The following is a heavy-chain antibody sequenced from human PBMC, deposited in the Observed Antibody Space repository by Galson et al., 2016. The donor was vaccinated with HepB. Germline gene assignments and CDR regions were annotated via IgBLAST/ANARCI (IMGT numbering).Heavy chain of an antibody. CDR2: TYYRSKWYN. V-gene: IGHV6-1*01. CDR3: ARGVAPWALGSLGFPFDH. Sequence: CAISGDSVSTKSAAWNWIRQSPSRGLEWLGRTYYRSKWYNEYAVSVQSRITINPDTSKNQFSLQLNSVTLEDTAVYYCARGVAPWALGSLGFPFDHWGQGTLITVSS. CDR1: GDSVSTKSAA. J-gene: IGHJ4*02. D-gene: IGHD1-26*01.